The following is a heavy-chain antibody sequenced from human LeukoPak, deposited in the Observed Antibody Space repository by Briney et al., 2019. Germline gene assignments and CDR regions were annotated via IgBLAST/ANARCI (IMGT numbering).Heavy chain of an antibody. J-gene: IGHJ4*02. CDR3: ARALYDSSGYRQDHYFDY. V-gene: IGHV4-31*03. D-gene: IGHD3-22*01. Sequence: SETLSLTCTVSGGSISSGGYYWSWIRQHPGKGLEWIGYIYYSGSTYYNPSLKSRVTISVDTPKNQFSLKLSSVTAADTAVYYCARALYDSSGYRQDHYFDYWGQGTLVTVSS. CDR2: IYYSGST. CDR1: GGSISSGGYY.